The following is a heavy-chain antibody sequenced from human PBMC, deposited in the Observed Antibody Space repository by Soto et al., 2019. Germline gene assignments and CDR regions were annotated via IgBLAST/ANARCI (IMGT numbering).Heavy chain of an antibody. V-gene: IGHV3-23*01. CDR3: AHPRGYGVFDAYDI. D-gene: IGHD4-17*01. Sequence: PWWSLRLSCTTTVFTCGEYPMSWFRQAPGKGLEWVSALTPSGGETYYADSVKGRFTISRDNSMNALYLQMNSLRIEDTAVYYCAHPRGYGVFDAYDIWGQGTMVTVSS. J-gene: IGHJ3*02. CDR1: VFTCGEYP. CDR2: LTPSGGET.